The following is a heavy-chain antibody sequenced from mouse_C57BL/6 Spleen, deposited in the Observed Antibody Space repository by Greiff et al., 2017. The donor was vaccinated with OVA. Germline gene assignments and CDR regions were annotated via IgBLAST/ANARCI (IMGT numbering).Heavy chain of an antibody. J-gene: IGHJ3*01. Sequence: QVQLKESGPELVKPGASVKISCTASGYAFSSSWMNWVQQRPGKGLEWIGRIYPGDGDTNYNGKLKGKATLTADKSSSTAYMQLSSLTSEDSAVYFCVRGDGAYWGQGTLVTVSA. CDR1: GYAFSSSW. CDR2: IYPGDGDT. CDR3: VRGDGAY. V-gene: IGHV1-82*01. D-gene: IGHD3-3*01.